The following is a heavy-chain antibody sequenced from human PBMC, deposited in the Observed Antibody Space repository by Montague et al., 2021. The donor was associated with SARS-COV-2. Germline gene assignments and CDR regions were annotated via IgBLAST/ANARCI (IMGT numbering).Heavy chain of an antibody. CDR2: ISSVGDHK. Sequence: SLRLSCAGSGFIFSNYAMHWVRQAPGKGPEWLAVISSVGDHKYYADSVQGRLTISRDNSKKTLYLQVNSLRPEDTAVYFCAKDQGQLWFNELSGNWLDPWGQGTLVTVSS. D-gene: IGHD3-10*01. CDR1: GFIFSNYA. CDR3: AKDQGQLWFNELSGNWLDP. J-gene: IGHJ5*02. V-gene: IGHV3-30-3*02.